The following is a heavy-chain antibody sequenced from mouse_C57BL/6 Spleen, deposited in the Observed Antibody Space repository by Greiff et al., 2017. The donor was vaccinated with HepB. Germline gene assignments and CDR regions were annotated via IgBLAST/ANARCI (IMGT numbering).Heavy chain of an antibody. J-gene: IGHJ4*01. D-gene: IGHD2-5*01. V-gene: IGHV1-64*01. CDR2: IPPNSGST. CDR3: DLDSTEGDYAMDY. CDR1: GYTFPSYW. Sequence: VQLQQPGAELVKPGASVKLSCKASGYTFPSYWMLWVKQRPGQGLEWIGMIPPNSGSTKYNEKFKSKATLTVDKSSSTAYLQLSSLTSEDSAVYYCDLDSTEGDYAMDYWGQGTSVTVSS.